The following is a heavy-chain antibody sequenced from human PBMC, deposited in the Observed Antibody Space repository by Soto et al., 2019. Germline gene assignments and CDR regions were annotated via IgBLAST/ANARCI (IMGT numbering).Heavy chain of an antibody. CDR3: ARTGILDAFDI. J-gene: IGHJ3*02. CDR1: GYSISSGYY. CDR2: IYHSGST. Sequence: ASETLSLTCAVSGYSISSGYYWGWIRQPPGKGLEWIGSIYHSGSTYYNPSLKSRVTISVDTSKNQFSLKLSSVTAADTAVYYCARTGILDAFDIWGQGTMVTVSS. V-gene: IGHV4-38-2*01.